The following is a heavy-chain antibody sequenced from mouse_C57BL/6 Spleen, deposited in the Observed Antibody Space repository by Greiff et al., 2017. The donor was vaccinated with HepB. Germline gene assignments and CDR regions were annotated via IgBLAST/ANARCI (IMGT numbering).Heavy chain of an antibody. CDR2: ISDGGSYT. Sequence: VQLKESGGGLVKPGGSLKLSCAASGFTFSSYAMSWVRQTPEKRLEWVATISDGGSYTYYPDNVKGRFPISRDNAKNNLYLQMSHLKSEDTAMYYCARGGGNYLFAYWGQGTLVTVSA. CDR1: GFTFSSYA. J-gene: IGHJ3*01. D-gene: IGHD2-1*01. V-gene: IGHV5-4*01. CDR3: ARGGGNYLFAY.